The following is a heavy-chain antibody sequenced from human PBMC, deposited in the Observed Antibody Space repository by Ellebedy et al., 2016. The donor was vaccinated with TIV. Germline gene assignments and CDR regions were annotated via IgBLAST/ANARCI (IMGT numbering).Heavy chain of an antibody. J-gene: IGHJ4*02. CDR2: STGSGDAT. V-gene: IGHV3-23*01. Sequence: LSLTCAASGFTFSSYAMNWVRQSPGKGLEWVSGSTGSGDATYYTDSVKGRFTISRDNSKNTLYLQMSSLRAGDTAIYYCVRSSFYGPLDYWGQGALVTVSS. CDR1: GFTFSSYA. D-gene: IGHD5/OR15-5a*01. CDR3: VRSSFYGPLDY.